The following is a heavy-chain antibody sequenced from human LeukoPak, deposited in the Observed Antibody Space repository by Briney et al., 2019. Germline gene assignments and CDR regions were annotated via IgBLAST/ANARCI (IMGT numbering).Heavy chain of an antibody. Sequence: ASVKVSCKASEYTFTGYYMHWVRQAPGQGLEWMGRINPNSGGTNYAQKFQDRVTMTGNTSISTAYMELNSLRSEDTAVYYCARTAPYAGSWNAKADSYYFDYWGQGSLVTVSS. V-gene: IGHV1-2*06. J-gene: IGHJ4*02. CDR2: INPNSGGT. CDR3: ARTAPYAGSWNAKADSYYFDY. D-gene: IGHD1-1*01. CDR1: EYTFTGYY.